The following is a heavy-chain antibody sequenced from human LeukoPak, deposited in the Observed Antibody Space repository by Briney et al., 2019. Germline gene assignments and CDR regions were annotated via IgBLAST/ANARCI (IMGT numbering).Heavy chain of an antibody. CDR3: ARQPSRDAFDM. V-gene: IGHV5-51*01. CDR2: IYPGDSDT. CDR1: GYSFTSYW. J-gene: IGHJ3*02. Sequence: GESLKISCKGSGYSFTSYWIGWVRQMPGRGLEWMGSIYPGDSDTRYSPSFQGQVTISVDKSISTAYLQWTSLKASDTAMYYCARQPSRDAFDMWGQATMVTVSS.